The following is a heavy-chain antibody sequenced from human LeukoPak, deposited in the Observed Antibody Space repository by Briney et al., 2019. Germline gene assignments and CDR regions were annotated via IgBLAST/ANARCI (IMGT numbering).Heavy chain of an antibody. CDR2: MSGVGGHT. CDR3: AKTSGCERYYFDG. D-gene: IGHD1-1*01. Sequence: GGSLRLSCAGSGFIFSSYAMRWVRQAPGKGREWVSAMSGVGGHTFYTDSVRGRFTISRDNSKNTLYLQRNSFGAEDTAIYYCAKTSGCERYYFDGWGQGTLVTVSS. J-gene: IGHJ4*02. V-gene: IGHV3-23*01. CDR1: GFIFSSYA.